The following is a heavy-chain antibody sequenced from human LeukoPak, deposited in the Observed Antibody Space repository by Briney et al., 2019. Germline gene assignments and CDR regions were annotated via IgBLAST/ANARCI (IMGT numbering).Heavy chain of an antibody. CDR3: ARAYYGDHYFDY. V-gene: IGHV4-31*03. D-gene: IGHD4-17*01. J-gene: IGHJ4*02. Sequence: SETLSLTCTVSGGSISSGGYYWSWIRQHPGKGLEWIGYIYYSGNTYYNPSLKSRVTISVDTSKNQFSLKLSSVTAADTAVYYCARAYYGDHYFDYWGQGTLVTVSS. CDR2: IYYSGNT. CDR1: GGSISSGGYY.